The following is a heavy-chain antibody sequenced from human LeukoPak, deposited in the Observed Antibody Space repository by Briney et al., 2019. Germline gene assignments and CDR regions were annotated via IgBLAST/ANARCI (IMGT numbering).Heavy chain of an antibody. V-gene: IGHV6-1*01. CDR1: GDSVSSNDAA. J-gene: IGHJ4*02. CDR2: TFYRSKWYY. CDR3: AREVDPPSPIIAAAGTAIDY. Sequence: SQTLSLTCAISGDSVSSNDAAWNWIRQSPSRGLEWLGRTFYRSKWYYDSAVSVKSRITINPDTSKNQFSLKLSSVTAADTAVYYCAREVDPPSPIIAAAGTAIDYWGQGTLVTVSS. D-gene: IGHD6-13*01.